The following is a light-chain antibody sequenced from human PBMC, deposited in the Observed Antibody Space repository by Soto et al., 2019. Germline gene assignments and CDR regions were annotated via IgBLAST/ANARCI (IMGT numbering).Light chain of an antibody. J-gene: IGLJ2*01. Sequence: QSALTQPPSASGSPGQSVTISCTGSSSDVGGYNSVSWYQQHPGRAPKLIIYEVFKRPSGVPDRFSGSKSDNTASLTVSGLQAEDEADYYCSSYAARNSFVVFGGGTKLTVL. CDR1: SSDVGGYNS. V-gene: IGLV2-8*01. CDR2: EVF. CDR3: SSYAARNSFVV.